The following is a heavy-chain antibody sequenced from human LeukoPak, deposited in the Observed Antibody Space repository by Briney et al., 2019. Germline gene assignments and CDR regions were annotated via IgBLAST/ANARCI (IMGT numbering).Heavy chain of an antibody. CDR3: ARQEGVAAAANWFGP. V-gene: IGHV4-59*08. CDR2: IYYSGSA. J-gene: IGHJ5*02. Sequence: SETLSLTCTVSGGSISTYYWSWIRQPPGKGLEWIGYIYYSGSANYNPSLKSRVTISVDTSKNQFSLELSSVTAADTAVYYCARQEGVAAAANWFGPWGQGTLVTVSS. D-gene: IGHD6-25*01. CDR1: GGSISTYY.